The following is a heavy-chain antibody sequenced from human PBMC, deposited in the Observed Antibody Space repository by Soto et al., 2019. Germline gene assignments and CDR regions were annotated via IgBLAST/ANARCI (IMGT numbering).Heavy chain of an antibody. J-gene: IGHJ5*02. Sequence: PSETLSLTCTVSGASISSYHWSWIRQPPGKRPEWIGHINYSGSTNYNPSLKSRVSISLDTSKNQFSLKLSSVTAADTAVYYCVRARRPSIAAADFWFDPWGQGTLVTVSS. CDR3: VRARRPSIAAADFWFDP. CDR2: INYSGST. D-gene: IGHD6-13*01. V-gene: IGHV4-59*01. CDR1: GASISSYH.